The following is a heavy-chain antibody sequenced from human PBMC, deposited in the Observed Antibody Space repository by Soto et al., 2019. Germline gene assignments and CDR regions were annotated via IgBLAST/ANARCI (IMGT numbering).Heavy chain of an antibody. V-gene: IGHV4-31*03. CDR3: ARSVFP. CDR2: IYYSGST. Sequence: QVQLQESGPGLVKPSQTLSLTCTVSGGSISSGGYYWNWIRQHPGKGLEWIGYIYYSGSTYYNPPLQSXXTISIDTSKNQFSLKLSSVTAADTAVYYCARSVFPWGQGTLVTVSS. J-gene: IGHJ5*02. CDR1: GGSISSGGYY.